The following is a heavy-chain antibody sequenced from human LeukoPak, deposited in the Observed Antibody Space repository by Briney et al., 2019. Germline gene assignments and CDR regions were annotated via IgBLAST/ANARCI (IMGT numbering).Heavy chain of an antibody. Sequence: GESLKISCKGSGYSFTSYWIGWVRQMPGKGLGWMGIIYPGECETRYSPSFQGQVTISADKSISTAYLQWSSLKASDTAMYYCARLSSGVVVVPAAISWFDPWGQGTLVTVSS. J-gene: IGHJ5*02. CDR2: IYPGECET. V-gene: IGHV5-51*01. CDR3: ARLSSGVVVVPAAISWFDP. D-gene: IGHD2-2*02. CDR1: GYSFTSYW.